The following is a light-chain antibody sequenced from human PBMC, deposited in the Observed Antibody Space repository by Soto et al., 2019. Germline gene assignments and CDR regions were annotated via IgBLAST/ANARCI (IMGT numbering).Light chain of an antibody. Sequence: QSALTQPASVSGSPGQSITISCTGTNSDLGSYNLVSWYQQHPGKAPKLMIYEGNKRPSGVSNRFSGSKSGKTASLTISGLQAEDEADYYCCSYASSSTWVFGGGTKLTVL. J-gene: IGLJ3*02. CDR2: EGN. CDR3: CSYASSSTWV. CDR1: NSDLGSYNL. V-gene: IGLV2-23*01.